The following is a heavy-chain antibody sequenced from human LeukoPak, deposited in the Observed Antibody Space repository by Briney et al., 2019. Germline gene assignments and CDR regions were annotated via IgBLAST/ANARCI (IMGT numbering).Heavy chain of an antibody. CDR1: GFTFSSYA. Sequence: GGSLRLSCAASGFTFSSYAMSWVRQAPGKGLEWVSAISGSGGSTYYADSVKGRFTISRDNSKNTLYLQMNSLRAEDTAVYYCARPDSSGWYGYVLKYYYFDYWGQGTLVTVSS. CDR2: ISGSGGST. J-gene: IGHJ4*02. V-gene: IGHV3-23*01. CDR3: ARPDSSGWYGYVLKYYYFDY. D-gene: IGHD6-19*01.